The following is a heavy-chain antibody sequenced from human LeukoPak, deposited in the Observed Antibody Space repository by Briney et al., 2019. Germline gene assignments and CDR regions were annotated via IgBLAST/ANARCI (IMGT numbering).Heavy chain of an antibody. J-gene: IGHJ4*02. CDR2: IYYSGST. CDR3: ARHFSSRGWYVRDY. Sequence: PSETLSLTCTVSGGSISSSSYYWGWIRQPPGKGLEWIGSIYYSGSTYYNPSLKSRVTISVDTSKNQFSLKLSSVTAADTAVYYCARHFSSRGWYVRDYWGQGTLVTVSS. CDR1: GGSISSSSYY. D-gene: IGHD6-19*01. V-gene: IGHV4-39*01.